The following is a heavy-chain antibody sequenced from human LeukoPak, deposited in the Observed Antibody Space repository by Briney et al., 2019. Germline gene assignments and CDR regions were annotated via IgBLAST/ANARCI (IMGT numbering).Heavy chain of an antibody. V-gene: IGHV4-34*01. CDR1: GGSFSGYY. J-gene: IGHJ5*02. CDR3: ARGFCGDYVMFDP. D-gene: IGHD4-17*01. Sequence: SETLSLTCAVYGGSFSGYYWTWIRQRPGKGLEWIGEINHSGSTNYNPSLKSRVSISLDTSKNQVSLKLSSVTAADTAVYYCARGFCGDYVMFDPWGQGTPVTVSS. CDR2: INHSGST.